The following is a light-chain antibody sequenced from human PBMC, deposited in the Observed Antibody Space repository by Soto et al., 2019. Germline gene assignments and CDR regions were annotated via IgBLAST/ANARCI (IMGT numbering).Light chain of an antibody. J-gene: IGKJ3*01. CDR2: RAS. CDR3: HQFGSSPLDT. V-gene: IGKV3-20*01. CDR1: QTISSSF. Sequence: EIVLTQSPGTLSLSPGERATLSCRASQTISSSFLAWYQQKPGQAPRLLIYRASRRAPGIPDRFSGRGSWTAFTLTISRLEPEDFAVYYCHQFGSSPLDTFGPGTKVEIK.